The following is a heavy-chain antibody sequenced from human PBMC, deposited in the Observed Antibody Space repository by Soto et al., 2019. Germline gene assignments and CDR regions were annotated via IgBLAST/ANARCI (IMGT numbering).Heavy chain of an antibody. CDR3: SHGYYQYFDS. Sequence: GGSLRLSCAASGFTFSSYSMNWVRQAPGKGLEWVSSISSSSSYIYYASPVKGRFTISRDDSENTLYLQMNSLKTEDTAVYYCSHGYYQYFDSWGQGTLVTVSS. J-gene: IGHJ4*02. CDR1: GFTFSSYS. V-gene: IGHV3-21*03. CDR2: ISSSSSYI. D-gene: IGHD5-18*01.